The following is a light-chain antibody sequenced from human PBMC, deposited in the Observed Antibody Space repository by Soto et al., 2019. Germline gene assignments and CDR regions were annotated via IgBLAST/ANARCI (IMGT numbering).Light chain of an antibody. V-gene: IGKV3-11*01. J-gene: IGKJ3*01. Sequence: EIVLTQSPATLSLSPGERATLSCRASQSVSTFLAWYQQKPGQAPRLLIYDASNRATGIPARFSGSGSGTDFPLTICSLEPEDFAFYYCQQRSNWPPRGITFGPGTKVDF. CDR2: DAS. CDR1: QSVSTF. CDR3: QQRSNWPPRGIT.